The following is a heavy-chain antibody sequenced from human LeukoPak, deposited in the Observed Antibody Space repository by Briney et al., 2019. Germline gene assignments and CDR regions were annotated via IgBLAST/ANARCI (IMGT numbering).Heavy chain of an antibody. CDR2: IYYSGST. CDR1: GGSVSSGSYY. D-gene: IGHD3-3*01. J-gene: IGHJ4*02. Sequence: SETLSLTCTVSGGSVSSGSYYWSWIRQPPGGLEWIGYIYYSGSTNYNPSLKSRVTISVDTSKNQFSLKLSSVTAADTAVYYCARRKGYDFWSGYPNYFDYWGQGTLVTVSS. V-gene: IGHV4-61*01. CDR3: ARRKGYDFWSGYPNYFDY.